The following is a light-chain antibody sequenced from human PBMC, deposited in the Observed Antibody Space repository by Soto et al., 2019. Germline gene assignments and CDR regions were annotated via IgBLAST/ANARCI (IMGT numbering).Light chain of an antibody. CDR1: SSDVGGYNY. CDR2: EVY. Sequence: QSVLTQPPSASGSPGQSVTISCTGTSSDVGGYNYVSWYQHHPGKAPKLIIYEVYKRPSGVPDRFSGSKSGNTAALTVSGLQAEDEADYYCSSYVGTNSYVFGTGPRSPS. J-gene: IGLJ1*01. CDR3: SSYVGTNSYV. V-gene: IGLV2-8*01.